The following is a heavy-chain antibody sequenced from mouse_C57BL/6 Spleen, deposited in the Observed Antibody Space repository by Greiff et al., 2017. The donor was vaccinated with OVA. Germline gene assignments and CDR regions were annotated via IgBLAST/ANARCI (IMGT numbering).Heavy chain of an antibody. CDR3: AREGSRMVTTPWAD. J-gene: IGHJ3*01. CDR2: ISHLASSL. D-gene: IGHD2-3*01. Sequence: EVQLMESGGGLVQPGGSLKLSCAASGFTFSDYGMAWVRQAPRTGPEWVAFISHLASSLSYAATVTGRFPLSSENAQNTLYLEMSSLRSEDTAMYDGAREGSRMVTTPWADWGQGTLVTVSA. V-gene: IGHV5-15*01. CDR1: GFTFSDYG.